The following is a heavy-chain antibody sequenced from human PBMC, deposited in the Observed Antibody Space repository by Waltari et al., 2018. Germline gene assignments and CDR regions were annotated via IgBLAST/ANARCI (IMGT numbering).Heavy chain of an antibody. J-gene: IGHJ4*02. V-gene: IGHV4-38-2*01. D-gene: IGHD4-4*01. CDR1: GYSISSGSY. Sequence: QVQLQESGPGLVRPSEILSLTCVVSGYSISSGSYWGWIRQPPGKGLEWIGSIYRSGSTYYNPSLESRVTMSVDTSKNQFSLKMSPVTAADTAVYYCTRRYTRRDYSPFDFWGQGTLVTVSS. CDR2: IYRSGST. CDR3: TRRYTRRDYSPFDF.